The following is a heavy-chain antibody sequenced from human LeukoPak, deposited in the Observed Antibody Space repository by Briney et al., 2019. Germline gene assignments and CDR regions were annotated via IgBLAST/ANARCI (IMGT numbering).Heavy chain of an antibody. V-gene: IGHV3-30*18. CDR1: GFTFSSYG. CDR3: AKEGHYYDIGGAFDI. J-gene: IGHJ3*02. CDR2: ISYDGSNK. Sequence: PGRSLRLSCAASGFTFSSYGMHWVRQAPGKGLEWVAVISYDGSNKYYADSVKGRFTISRDNSKNTLYLQMNSLRAEDTAVYYCAKEGHYYDIGGAFDIRGQGTMVTVSS. D-gene: IGHD3-22*01.